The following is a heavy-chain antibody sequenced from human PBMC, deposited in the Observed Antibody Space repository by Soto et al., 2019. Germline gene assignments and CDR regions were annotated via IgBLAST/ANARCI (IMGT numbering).Heavy chain of an antibody. D-gene: IGHD2-8*01. V-gene: IGHV3-30*18. Sequence: GGSLRLSCAASGFTFSSYGMHWVRQAPGKGLEWVAVISYDGNNKYYGDSVKGRFTISRDDSKNTVFLEMNSLRDEDTAVYSCAKEARPCTSGICVHIWVGYWGQGTLVTVSS. CDR3: AKEARPCTSGICVHIWVGY. CDR1: GFTFSSYG. CDR2: ISYDGNNK. J-gene: IGHJ4*02.